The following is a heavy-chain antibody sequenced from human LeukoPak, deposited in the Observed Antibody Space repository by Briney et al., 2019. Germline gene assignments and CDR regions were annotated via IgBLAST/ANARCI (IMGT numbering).Heavy chain of an antibody. CDR1: GFTFSSYA. CDR3: AKLHDYGDYYFDY. J-gene: IGHJ4*02. CDR2: IGGSGGST. V-gene: IGHV3-23*01. D-gene: IGHD4-17*01. Sequence: GGSLRLSCAASGFTFSSYAMSWVRQAPGKGLECVSAIGGSGGSTYYADSVKGRFTISRDNSKNTLYLQMNSLRAEDTAVYYCAKLHDYGDYYFDYWGQGTLVTVSS.